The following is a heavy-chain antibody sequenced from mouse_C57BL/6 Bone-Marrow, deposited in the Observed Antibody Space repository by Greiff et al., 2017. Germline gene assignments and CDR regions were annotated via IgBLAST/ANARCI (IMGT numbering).Heavy chain of an antibody. Sequence: QVQLQQSGAELVRPGTSVKVSCKASGYAFTNYLIEWVKQRPGQGLEWIGVINPGSGGTNYNEKFKGKATLTADKYSSTAYMQLSSLTSEDSAVYFCARPRLDYWGQGTTLTVSS. CDR1: GYAFTNYL. CDR3: ARPRLDY. J-gene: IGHJ2*01. CDR2: INPGSGGT. V-gene: IGHV1-54*01.